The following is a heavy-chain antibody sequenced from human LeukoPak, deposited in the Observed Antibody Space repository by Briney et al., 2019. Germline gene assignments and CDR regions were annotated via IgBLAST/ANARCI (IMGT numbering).Heavy chain of an antibody. CDR3: ASDRIPAANI. Sequence: PGGSLRLSCAASGFTFSSYAMHWVRQAPGKGLEWVAVISYDGSNKYYADSVKGRFTISRDNSKNTLYLQMNSLRAEDTAVYYCASDRIPAANIWGQGTLVTVSS. V-gene: IGHV3-30-3*01. J-gene: IGHJ4*02. D-gene: IGHD2-2*01. CDR1: GFTFSSYA. CDR2: ISYDGSNK.